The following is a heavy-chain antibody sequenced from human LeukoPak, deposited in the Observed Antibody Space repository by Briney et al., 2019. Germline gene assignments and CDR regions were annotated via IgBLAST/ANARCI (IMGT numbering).Heavy chain of an antibody. J-gene: IGHJ4*02. CDR1: GFTFSSYA. V-gene: IGHV3-33*05. CDR2: ISSDGSNK. Sequence: GGSPRLSCAASGFTFSSYAMHWVRQAPGKGLEWVAVISSDGSNKYYADSVKGRFTISRDISKSMIYLQMNSLRAEDTAVYYCARSGTTSSWSPRVKTYFDYWGQGTLVTVSS. D-gene: IGHD6-13*01. CDR3: ARSGTTSSWSPRVKTYFDY.